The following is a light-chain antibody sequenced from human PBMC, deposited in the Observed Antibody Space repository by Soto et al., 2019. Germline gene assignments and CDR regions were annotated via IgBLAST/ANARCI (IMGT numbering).Light chain of an antibody. CDR2: GAS. V-gene: IGKV3-15*01. Sequence: EIVMTLSPATLSVSPGERATLACRASQSVSSNLAWYQQKPGHAPRLLIYGASTRATGIPARFSGSGSGTEFTLTISRLEPEDFAVYYCQRYGTSTTFGQGTKVDIK. J-gene: IGKJ1*01. CDR3: QRYGTSTT. CDR1: QSVSSN.